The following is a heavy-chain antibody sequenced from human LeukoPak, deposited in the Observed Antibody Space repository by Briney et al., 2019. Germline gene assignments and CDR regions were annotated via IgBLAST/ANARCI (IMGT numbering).Heavy chain of an antibody. J-gene: IGHJ4*02. CDR3: ARGFSTDYYDSRYFDY. Sequence: PSETLSLTCAVYGGSFSGYYWSWIRQPPGKGLEWIGEINHSGSTNYNPSFKSRVTISVDTSKNQFSLKLSSVTAADTAVYYCARGFSTDYYDSRYFDYWGQGTLVTVSS. CDR1: GGSFSGYY. D-gene: IGHD3-22*01. CDR2: INHSGST. V-gene: IGHV4-34*01.